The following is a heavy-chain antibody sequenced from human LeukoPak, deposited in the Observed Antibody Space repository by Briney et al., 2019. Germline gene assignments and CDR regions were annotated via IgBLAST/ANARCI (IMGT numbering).Heavy chain of an antibody. CDR1: GFNFNIYT. CDR2: VGSGGTR. Sequence: GGSLRLSCAASGFNFNIYTMSWVRQAQGKGLEWISAVGSGGTRYYAESVKGRFTISRDNSANTVSLQMDSLRADDTAMYYCAKMRGMPREAYHFDRWGQGTLVAVSS. D-gene: IGHD1-26*01. CDR3: AKMRGMPREAYHFDR. J-gene: IGHJ4*02. V-gene: IGHV3-23*01.